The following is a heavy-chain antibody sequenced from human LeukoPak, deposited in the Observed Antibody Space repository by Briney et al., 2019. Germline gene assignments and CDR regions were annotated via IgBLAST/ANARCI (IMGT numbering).Heavy chain of an antibody. CDR2: ISGSGGTT. CDR3: AKGRTALNDALDV. CDR1: GFSFSNYA. J-gene: IGHJ3*01. Sequence: GGSLRLSCAASGFSFSNYAISWVRQAPGKGLECLSFISGSGGTTSYADPVQGRFTIYRDNSNKKLYLQMNSLRVGDTDVYYCAKGRTALNDALDVWGQGKMVTVSS. V-gene: IGHV3-23*01. D-gene: IGHD5-18*01.